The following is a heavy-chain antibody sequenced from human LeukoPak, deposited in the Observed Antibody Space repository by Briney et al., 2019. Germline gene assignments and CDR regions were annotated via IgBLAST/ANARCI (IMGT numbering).Heavy chain of an antibody. V-gene: IGHV4-34*01. J-gene: IGHJ6*04. CDR1: GGSFSGYY. CDR3: ARGRGYYGSGMLYGMDV. D-gene: IGHD3-10*01. CDR2: INHSGST. Sequence: PSETLSLTCAVYGGSFSGYYWSWIRQPPGKGLEWSGEINHSGSTNYNPSLKSRVTISVDTSKNQFSLKLSSVTAADTAVYYCARGRGYYGSGMLYGMDVWGKGTTVTVSS.